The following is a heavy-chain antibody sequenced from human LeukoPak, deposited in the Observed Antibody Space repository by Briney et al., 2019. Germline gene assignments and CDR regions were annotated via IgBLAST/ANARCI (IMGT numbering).Heavy chain of an antibody. J-gene: IGHJ5*02. CDR2: INPRGGST. D-gene: IGHD2-21*02. CDR1: GYTFTNYF. CDR3: ARRDCVGDCYSNWFDP. Sequence: ASVKVSCKASGYTFTNYFMHWVRQAPGQGLEWMGIINPRGGSTGYAQEFQGRITMTTDMSTRTVYMELSSLESEDAAVYYCARRDCVGDCYSNWFDPWGQGTLVTVSS. V-gene: IGHV1-46*01.